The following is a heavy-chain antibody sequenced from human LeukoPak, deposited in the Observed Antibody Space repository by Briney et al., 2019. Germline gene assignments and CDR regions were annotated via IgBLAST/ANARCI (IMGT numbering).Heavy chain of an antibody. V-gene: IGHV4-30-2*01. Sequence: SQTLSLTCTVSGGSISSGGYYWSWIRQPPGKGLEWIGYIYHSGSTYYNPSLKSRVTISVDRSKNQFSLKLSSVTAADTAVYYCARAFHGAFDIWGQGTMVTVSS. J-gene: IGHJ3*02. D-gene: IGHD3-3*02. CDR2: IYHSGST. CDR1: GGSISSGGYY. CDR3: ARAFHGAFDI.